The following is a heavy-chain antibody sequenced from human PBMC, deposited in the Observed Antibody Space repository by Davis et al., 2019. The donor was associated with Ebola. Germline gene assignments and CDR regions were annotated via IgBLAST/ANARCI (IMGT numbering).Heavy chain of an antibody. V-gene: IGHV1-18*01. CDR1: GYTFTSYG. Sequence: ASVKVSCKASGYTFTSYGISWVRQAPGQALEWIGWLSAYNGNTNYAQKLQGRVTMTTDTSTSTAYMELRRLRSDDTAVYYCARPRPLFSAFDIWGHGTMVSVSS. J-gene: IGHJ3*02. CDR2: LSAYNGNT. CDR3: ARPRPLFSAFDI. D-gene: IGHD3-10*01.